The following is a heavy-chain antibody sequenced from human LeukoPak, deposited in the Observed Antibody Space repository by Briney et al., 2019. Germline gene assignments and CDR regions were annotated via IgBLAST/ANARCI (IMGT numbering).Heavy chain of an antibody. D-gene: IGHD6-19*01. Sequence: SETLSLTCTVSDDSIRSSSFYWGWIRQPPGKGLEWIGSIYYSGTTYYNPSFKSRVTISVDTSKNQFSLKLSSVTAADTAVYYCARQESGWYDLFDYWGQGTLVTVSS. CDR3: ARQESGWYDLFDY. V-gene: IGHV4-39*01. CDR1: DDSIRSSSFY. J-gene: IGHJ4*02. CDR2: IYYSGTT.